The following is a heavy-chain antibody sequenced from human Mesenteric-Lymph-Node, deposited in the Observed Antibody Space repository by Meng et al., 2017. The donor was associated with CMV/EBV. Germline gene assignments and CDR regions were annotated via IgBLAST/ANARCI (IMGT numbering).Heavy chain of an antibody. Sequence: SLACAVYGGSFSAYHWTWIRQPPGRGLEWIGEINHSGSSNYNPSLKSRVTISVDTSKNQFSLSLTSVTAADTAVYYCAKNDTGGFDPWGQGTLVTVSS. CDR1: GGSFSAYH. J-gene: IGHJ5*02. CDR3: AKNDTGGFDP. V-gene: IGHV4-34*01. D-gene: IGHD3-16*01. CDR2: INHSGSS.